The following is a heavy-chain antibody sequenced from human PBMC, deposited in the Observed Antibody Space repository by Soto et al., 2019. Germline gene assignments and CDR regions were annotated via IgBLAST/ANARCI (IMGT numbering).Heavy chain of an antibody. V-gene: IGHV4-31*03. CDR1: GDSISSGGYY. CDR3: ARGRLSSGSFTNVSFDH. J-gene: IGHJ4*02. D-gene: IGHD1-26*01. CDR2: IYYSEST. Sequence: SETLSLTCTVSGDSISSGGYYWGWIRQHPGKGLEWIGYIYYSESTYYNPSLKSRVTISVDTSKNQFSLKVSSVTAADTAVYYCARGRLSSGSFTNVSFDHWGQGTLVTV.